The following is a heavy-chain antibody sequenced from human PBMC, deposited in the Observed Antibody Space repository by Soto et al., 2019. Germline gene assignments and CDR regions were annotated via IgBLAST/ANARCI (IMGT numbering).Heavy chain of an antibody. J-gene: IGHJ4*02. D-gene: IGHD3-10*01. Sequence: QVQLVESGGGVVQPGRSLRLSCAASGFTFSSYGMHWVRQAPGKGLEWVAVISYDGSNKYYADSVKGRFTISRDNSKNTLYLQMNSLRAEDTAVYYCAKEGYYYGSGSYSFDYWGQGILVTVSS. CDR1: GFTFSSYG. CDR3: AKEGYYYGSGSYSFDY. CDR2: ISYDGSNK. V-gene: IGHV3-30*18.